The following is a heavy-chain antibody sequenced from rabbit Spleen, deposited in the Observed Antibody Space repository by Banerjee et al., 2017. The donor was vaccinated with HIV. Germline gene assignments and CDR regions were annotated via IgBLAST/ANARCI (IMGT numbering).Heavy chain of an antibody. CDR2: IDGGSSGST. Sequence: QEQLEESGGGLVKPEGSLTLTCKASGFPFSNKAVMCWVRQAPGKGLEWIACIDGGSSGSTYYASWAKGRFTISKTSSTTVTLQMTSLTAADTATYFCARESGYSYVANLNLWGPGTLVTVS. D-gene: IGHD6-1*01. CDR1: GFPFSNKAV. J-gene: IGHJ4*01. V-gene: IGHV1S45*01. CDR3: ARESGYSYVANLNL.